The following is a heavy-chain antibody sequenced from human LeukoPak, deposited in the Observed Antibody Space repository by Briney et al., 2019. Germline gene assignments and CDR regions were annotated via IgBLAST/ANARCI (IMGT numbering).Heavy chain of an antibody. Sequence: GGSLRLSCAASGFTFSSYAMSWVRQAPGKGLEWVSAISGSGGSTYYADSVKGRFTISRDNSKNTLYLQMNSLRAEDTAVYYCAKPLYDILTGYLDFDYWGQGTLVTVPS. V-gene: IGHV3-23*01. J-gene: IGHJ4*02. CDR3: AKPLYDILTGYLDFDY. CDR1: GFTFSSYA. D-gene: IGHD3-9*01. CDR2: ISGSGGST.